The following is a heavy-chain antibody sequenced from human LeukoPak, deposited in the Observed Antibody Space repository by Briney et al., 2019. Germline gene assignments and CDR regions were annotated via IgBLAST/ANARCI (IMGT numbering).Heavy chain of an antibody. CDR1: VGPFRCYY. CDR2: IHHSGST. D-gene: IGHD3-10*01. CDR3: ARGKLYYYGSGSPRWFDP. Sequence: PSETLSLTCAVYVGPFRCYYWSWIRQPPGKGLEWIGEIHHSGSTNYNPSLKSRVTISVDTSKNQFSLKLSSVTAADTAVYYCARGKLYYYGSGSPRWFDPWGEGTQVTVSS. V-gene: IGHV4-34*01. J-gene: IGHJ5*02.